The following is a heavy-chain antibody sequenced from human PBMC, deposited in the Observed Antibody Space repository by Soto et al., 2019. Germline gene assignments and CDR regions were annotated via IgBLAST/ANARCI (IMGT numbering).Heavy chain of an antibody. CDR2: INPNSGGT. CDR3: ARGGSSSLDY. Sequence: QVQLVQSGAEVKKPGASVKVSCKASGYTFTGYYMHWVRQAPGQGPEWMGWINPNSGGTTYAQKFQGRVTVTRDTSISTAYIELGSLRSDDTAVYYCARGGSSSLDYWGQGTLVTVSS. CDR1: GYTFTGYY. D-gene: IGHD6-6*01. J-gene: IGHJ4*02. V-gene: IGHV1-2*02.